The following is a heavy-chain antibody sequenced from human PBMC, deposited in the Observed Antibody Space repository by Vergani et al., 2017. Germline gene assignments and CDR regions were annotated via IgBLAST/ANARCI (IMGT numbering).Heavy chain of an antibody. J-gene: IGHJ6*03. V-gene: IGHV3-30*04. CDR2: ISYDGSNK. D-gene: IGHD4-17*01. Sequence: VQLVESGGGVVQPGRSLRLSCAASGFTFSSYAMHWVRQAPGKGLEWVAVISYDGSNKYYADSVKGRFTISRDNSKNTLYLQMNSLRAEDTAVYYCARDLFWTTVTTGTNYYYYMDVWGKGTTVTVSS. CDR3: ARDLFWTTVTTGTNYYYYMDV. CDR1: GFTFSSYA.